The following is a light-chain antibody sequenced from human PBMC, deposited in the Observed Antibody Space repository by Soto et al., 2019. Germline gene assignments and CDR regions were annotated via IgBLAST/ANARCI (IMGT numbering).Light chain of an antibody. Sequence: QSVLTQPPSVSAAPGQKVTISCSGSSSNIGNNYVSWYQHLPGTAPKLLIYDNNKRPSGIPDRFSGSKSGTSATLGITGLQTGDEADYDCGTWDSSPSVGVLFGGGTKLTVL. J-gene: IGLJ2*01. CDR1: SSNIGNNY. V-gene: IGLV1-51*01. CDR2: DNN. CDR3: GTWDSSPSVGVL.